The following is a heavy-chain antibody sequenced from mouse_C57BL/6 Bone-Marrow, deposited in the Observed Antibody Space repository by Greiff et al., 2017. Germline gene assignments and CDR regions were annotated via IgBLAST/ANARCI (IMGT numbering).Heavy chain of an antibody. V-gene: IGHV1-5*01. D-gene: IGHD2-3*01. CDR1: GYTFTSYW. CDR2: IYPGNSDT. CDR3: TKVDGYYGLGFDY. J-gene: IGHJ2*01. Sequence: VQLQQSGTVLARPGASVKMSCKTSGYTFTSYWMHWVKQRPGQGLEWLGAIYPGNSDTSYNQKFKGKARLTAVTSASTSYMELSSLTNEDAAVYYCTKVDGYYGLGFDYWGQGTTLTVSS.